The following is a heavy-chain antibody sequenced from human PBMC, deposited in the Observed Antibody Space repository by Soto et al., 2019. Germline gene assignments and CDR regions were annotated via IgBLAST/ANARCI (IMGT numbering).Heavy chain of an antibody. V-gene: IGHV1-69*12. CDR3: ARDGLRYFDWLLANNWFDP. CDR1: GGTFSSYA. D-gene: IGHD3-9*01. Sequence: QVQLVQSGAEVKKPGSSVKVSCKASGGTFSSYAISWVRQAPGQGLEWMGGIIPIFGTANYAQKFQGRVTITADESTSTAYMELSSLRSEDTAVYCCARDGLRYFDWLLANNWFDPWGQGTLVTVSS. CDR2: IIPIFGTA. J-gene: IGHJ5*02.